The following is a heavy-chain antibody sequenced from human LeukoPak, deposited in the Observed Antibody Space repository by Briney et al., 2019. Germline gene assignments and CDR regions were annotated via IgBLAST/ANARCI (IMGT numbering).Heavy chain of an antibody. J-gene: IGHJ4*02. D-gene: IGHD3-10*01. V-gene: IGHV4-39*07. CDR3: GPVRGVVYGYFDY. CDR1: GGSISSSSYY. Sequence: SETLSLTCSVSGGSISSSSYYWGWIRQPPGKGLEWIGSLYYSGSTYYNPSLKSRVTISVDMSKNQFSLKLSSVTAADTAVYYCGPVRGVVYGYFDYWGQGTLVTVSS. CDR2: LYYSGST.